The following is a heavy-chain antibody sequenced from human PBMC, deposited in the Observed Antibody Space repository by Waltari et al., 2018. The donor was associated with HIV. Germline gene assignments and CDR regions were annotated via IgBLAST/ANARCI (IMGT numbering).Heavy chain of an antibody. Sequence: EVQLVETGGGLIQPGGSLRLSCAASGFIVSSNYMNWVRQAPGKGVEWVSFIYSGGSTYYADSVKGRFTISRDNSKNTLYLQMNSLRAEDTAVYYCARALFGGSRGGYFDYWGQGTLVTVSS. CDR2: IYSGGST. J-gene: IGHJ4*02. V-gene: IGHV3-53*02. CDR1: GFIVSSNY. D-gene: IGHD2-15*01. CDR3: ARALFGGSRGGYFDY.